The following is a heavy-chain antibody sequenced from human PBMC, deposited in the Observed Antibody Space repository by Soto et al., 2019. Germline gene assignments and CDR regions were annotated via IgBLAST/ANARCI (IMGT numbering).Heavy chain of an antibody. V-gene: IGHV4-39*01. CDR3: GRKSDAEAGKPPEN. J-gene: IGHJ4*02. Sequence: QLQLQESGPGLVKPSETLSLTCTASGGSVSNNIYYWAWIRQPPGKGLEWIGSIYYRGGTYYNESLRSRVTIFVDTSKNQFSLKLISVTAADTAVYYCGRKSDAEAGKPPENWGQGTLVTVSS. CDR1: GGSVSNNIYY. CDR2: IYYRGGT. D-gene: IGHD6-19*01.